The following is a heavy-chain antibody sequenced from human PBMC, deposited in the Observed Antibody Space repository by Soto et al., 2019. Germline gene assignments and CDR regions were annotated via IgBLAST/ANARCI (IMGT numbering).Heavy chain of an antibody. CDR1: GGSISSYY. V-gene: IGHV4-59*01. D-gene: IGHD6-6*01. CDR3: ALYSSSSGDAFDI. CDR2: IYYSGST. J-gene: IGHJ3*02. Sequence: KTSETLSLTCTVSGGSISSYYWSWIRQPPGKGLEWIGYIYYSGSTNYNPSLKSRVTISVDTSKNQFSLKLSSVTAADTAVYYCALYSSSSGDAFDIWGQGTMVTVSS.